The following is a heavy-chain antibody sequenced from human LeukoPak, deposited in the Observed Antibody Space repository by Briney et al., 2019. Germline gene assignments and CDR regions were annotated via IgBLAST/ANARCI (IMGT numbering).Heavy chain of an antibody. CDR2: IRYDGSNK. Sequence: PGGSLRLSCAASGFTFSSYGMHWVRQAPGKGLEWVAFIRYDGSNKYYADSVKGRFTISRDNSKNTLYLQMNSLRAEDTAVYYCAKDEDDYGDSIGFDYWGQGTLVTVSS. J-gene: IGHJ4*02. CDR3: AKDEDDYGDSIGFDY. V-gene: IGHV3-30*02. CDR1: GFTFSSYG. D-gene: IGHD4-17*01.